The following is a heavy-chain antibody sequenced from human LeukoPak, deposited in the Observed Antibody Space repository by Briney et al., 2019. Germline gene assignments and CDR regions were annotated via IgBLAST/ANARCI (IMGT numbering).Heavy chain of an antibody. CDR1: GGSISSSSYY. CDR3: GSGWQQPPDY. CDR2: IYYSGST. D-gene: IGHD6-19*01. J-gene: IGHJ4*02. V-gene: IGHV4-39*07. Sequence: SETLSLTCTVSGGSISSSSYYWGWIRQPPGKGLEWIGSIYYSGSTYYNPSLKSRVTISVDTSKNQFSLKLSSVTAADTAVYYCGSGWQQPPDYWGQGTLVTVSS.